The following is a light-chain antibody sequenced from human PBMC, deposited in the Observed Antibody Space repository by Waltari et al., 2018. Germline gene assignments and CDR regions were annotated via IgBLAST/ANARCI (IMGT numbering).Light chain of an antibody. J-gene: IGKJ4*01. Sequence: DIQMTQSPSSLSASVGDRVTITCQASQDIVNFLNWYQQKPGKAPKLLIYGASNLQTGVPSRFSGSGSGTYFTFTISSLQPEDIATYYCQQYENLPPLTFGGGTKVEL. CDR3: QQYENLPPLT. CDR2: GAS. V-gene: IGKV1-33*01. CDR1: QDIVNF.